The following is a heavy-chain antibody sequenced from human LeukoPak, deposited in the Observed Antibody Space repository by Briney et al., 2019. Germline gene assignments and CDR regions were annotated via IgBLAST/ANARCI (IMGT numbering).Heavy chain of an antibody. D-gene: IGHD6-6*01. CDR1: GFTFSSYE. V-gene: IGHV3-48*03. Sequence: GGSLRLSCAASGFTFSSYEMNWVRQAPGTGLEWVSYISSSGSTIYYADSVTGRFTISRDNAENSLYLQMHSMRAKDTAVYYCASEKFGSSSGIFDYWGQGTLVTVSS. J-gene: IGHJ4*02. CDR2: ISSSGSTI. CDR3: ASEKFGSSSGIFDY.